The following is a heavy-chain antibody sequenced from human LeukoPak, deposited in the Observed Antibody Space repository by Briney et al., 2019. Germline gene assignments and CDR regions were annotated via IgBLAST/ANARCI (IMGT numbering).Heavy chain of an antibody. V-gene: IGHV4-59*08. D-gene: IGHD4-23*01. CDR2: IYYSGST. CDR1: GGSISSYY. Sequence: PSETLSLTCTVSGGSISSYYWSWIRQPPGKGLEWIGYIYYSGSTNYNPSLKSRVTISVDTSKNQFSLKLSSVTAADTAVYYCARVVTRLWYYFDSGGRGPLVTVSS. J-gene: IGHJ4*02. CDR3: ARVVTRLWYYFDS.